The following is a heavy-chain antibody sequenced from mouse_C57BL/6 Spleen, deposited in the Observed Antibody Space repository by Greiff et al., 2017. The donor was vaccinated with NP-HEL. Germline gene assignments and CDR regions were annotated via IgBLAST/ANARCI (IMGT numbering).Heavy chain of an antibody. CDR3: TRNPYYYGSSYWYFDV. Sequence: QVQLQQSGAELVRPGASVTLSCKASGYTFTDYEMHWVKQTPVHGLEWIGAIDPETGGTAYNQKFKGTAILTADKSSSTAYMELRSLTSEDSAVYYCTRNPYYYGSSYWYFDVWGTGTTVTVSS. CDR2: IDPETGGT. J-gene: IGHJ1*03. D-gene: IGHD1-1*01. V-gene: IGHV1-15*01. CDR1: GYTFTDYE.